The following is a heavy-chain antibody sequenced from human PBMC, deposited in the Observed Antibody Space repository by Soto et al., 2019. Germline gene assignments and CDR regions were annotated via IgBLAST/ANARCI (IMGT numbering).Heavy chain of an antibody. CDR1: GYTFTGYY. V-gene: IGHV1-2*04. CDR2: INPNSGGT. D-gene: IGHD6-19*01. J-gene: IGHJ4*02. Sequence: ASVKVSCKASGYTFTGYYMHWVRQAPGQGLEWMGWINPNSGGTNYAQKFQGWVTMTRDTSISTAYMELSRLRSDDTAVYYCARELGRIAVAGTSPFDYWGQGTLVTVSS. CDR3: ARELGRIAVAGTSPFDY.